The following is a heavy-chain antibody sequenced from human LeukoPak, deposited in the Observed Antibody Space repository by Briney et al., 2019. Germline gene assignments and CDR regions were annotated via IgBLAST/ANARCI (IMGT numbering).Heavy chain of an antibody. CDR3: ARENVAGTDYYYGMDV. V-gene: IGHV3-48*01. J-gene: IGHJ6*02. CDR2: ISSSSSTI. D-gene: IGHD6-19*01. CDR1: GFTFSSYS. Sequence: EGSLRLSCAASGFTFSSYSMNWVRQAPGKGLEWVSYISSSSSTIYYADSVKGRFTVSRDNAKNSLYLQMNSLRAEDTAVYYCARENVAGTDYYYGMDVWGQGTTVTVSS.